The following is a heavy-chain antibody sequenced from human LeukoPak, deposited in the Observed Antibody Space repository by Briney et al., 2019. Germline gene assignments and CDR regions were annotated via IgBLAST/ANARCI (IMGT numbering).Heavy chain of an antibody. J-gene: IGHJ4*02. CDR1: GFNFSTYW. Sequence: GGSLRLSCAAPGFNFSTYWMHWVRQAPGKGLVWASRIKSDGRSTSYADSVKGRFTISRDNAKNTLSLQMNSLRAEDTAVYYCIPYGSGSYRFDYWGQGTLVTVSS. CDR2: IKSDGRST. D-gene: IGHD3-10*01. CDR3: IPYGSGSYRFDY. V-gene: IGHV3-74*01.